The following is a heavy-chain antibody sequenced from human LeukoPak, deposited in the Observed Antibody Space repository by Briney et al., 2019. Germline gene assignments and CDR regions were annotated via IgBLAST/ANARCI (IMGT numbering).Heavy chain of an antibody. CDR1: GFTVGSNY. J-gene: IGHJ4*02. V-gene: IGHV3-53*01. CDR2: IYSGGST. D-gene: IGHD5-24*01. CDR3: ARDWVYKIDY. Sequence: GGSLRLSCAASGFTVGSNYMSWVRQAPGKGLEWVSVIYSGGSTYYADSVKGRFTISRDNSKNTLYLQMNSLRVEDTAVYYCARDWVYKIDYWGRGTLVTVSS.